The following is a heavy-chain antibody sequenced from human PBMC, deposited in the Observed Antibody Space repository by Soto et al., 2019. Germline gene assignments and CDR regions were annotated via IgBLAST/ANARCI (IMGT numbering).Heavy chain of an antibody. Sequence: SETLSLTCTVSGGSISSGGYYWSWIRQHPGKGLEWIGYIYYSGSTYYNPSLKSRVTISVGTSKNQFSLKLSSVTAADTAVYYCARSSSWYYFDYWGQGTLVTVSS. CDR2: IYYSGST. J-gene: IGHJ4*02. CDR3: ARSSSWYYFDY. V-gene: IGHV4-31*03. D-gene: IGHD6-13*01. CDR1: GGSISSGGYY.